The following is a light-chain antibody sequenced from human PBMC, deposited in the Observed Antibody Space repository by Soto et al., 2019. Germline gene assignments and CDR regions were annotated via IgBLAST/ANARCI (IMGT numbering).Light chain of an antibody. CDR3: SSYTRSSTYV. J-gene: IGLJ1*01. V-gene: IGLV2-14*01. Sequence: QSVLTPPASVSVSPGESISIFCTGTSSDVGRYNYVSWYQHHPGKAPQLMIYEVSNRPSGVSNRFSGSKSGNTASLTISGLQVEDEADYYCSSYTRSSTYVFGTGTKVTVL. CDR2: EVS. CDR1: SSDVGRYNY.